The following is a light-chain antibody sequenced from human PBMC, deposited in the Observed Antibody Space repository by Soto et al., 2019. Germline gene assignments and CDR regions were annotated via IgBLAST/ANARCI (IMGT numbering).Light chain of an antibody. CDR1: SSDVGGYDY. V-gene: IGLV2-8*01. Sequence: QSALTQPPFASGSPGQSVTISCTGTSSDVGGYDYVSWYQQHPGKAPKLMIYEVSKRPSGVPDRFSGSKSGNTASLTVSGLQAEDEADYYCSSYAGSSTYVFGTGTKVTVL. CDR2: EVS. J-gene: IGLJ1*01. CDR3: SSYAGSSTYV.